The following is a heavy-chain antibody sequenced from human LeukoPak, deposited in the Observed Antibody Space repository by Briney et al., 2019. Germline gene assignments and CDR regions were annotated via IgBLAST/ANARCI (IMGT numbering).Heavy chain of an antibody. V-gene: IGHV1-69*13. CDR3: AGQGISSGSYGS. D-gene: IGHD1-26*01. J-gene: IGHJ4*02. CDR1: VCTFSSYA. Sequence: ASVKVSCKASVCTFSSYAISWVRQAPGQGLEWMGGIIPIFGTANYAQKFQGRVTITADESTSTAYMELSSLRSEDTAVYYCAGQGISSGSYGSWGQGALVTVSS. CDR2: IIPIFGTA.